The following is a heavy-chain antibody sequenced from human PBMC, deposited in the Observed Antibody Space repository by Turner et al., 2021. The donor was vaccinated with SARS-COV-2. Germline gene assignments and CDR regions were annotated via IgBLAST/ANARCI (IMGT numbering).Heavy chain of an antibody. V-gene: IGHV4-39*01. CDR3: ARLMDTAMDYYGMDV. CDR1: AGSISSITYY. CDR2: IDDSGTT. J-gene: IGHJ6*02. Sequence: QLHLHASGPRLVTPSETLSLACTVSAGSISSITYYCGCISQPRGKGREWIGGIDDSGTTYYKPNHKSRVTISVETSKNKSSMKMSSVTAADTAVYYCARLMDTAMDYYGMDVWGQGTTVTVSS. D-gene: IGHD5-18*01.